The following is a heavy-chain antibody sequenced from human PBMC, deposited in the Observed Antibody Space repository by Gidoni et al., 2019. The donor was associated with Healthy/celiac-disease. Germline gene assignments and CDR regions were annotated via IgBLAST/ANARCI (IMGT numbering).Heavy chain of an antibody. CDR2: IWYDGSNK. J-gene: IGHJ4*02. V-gene: IGHV3-33*01. Sequence: GKGLEWVAVIWYDGSNKYYADSVKGRFTISRDNSKNTLYLQMNSLRAEETAVYYCARDPLDYWGQGTLVTVSS. CDR3: ARDPLDY.